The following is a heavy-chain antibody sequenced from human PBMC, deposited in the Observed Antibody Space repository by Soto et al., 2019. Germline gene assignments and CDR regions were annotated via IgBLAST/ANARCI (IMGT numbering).Heavy chain of an antibody. D-gene: IGHD4-4*01. CDR3: AFRSTVTRNVN. CDR1: GFTVSSNY. V-gene: IGHV3-66*01. J-gene: IGHJ4*02. CDR2: IYSSGST. Sequence: GASLRLSCAPSGFTVSSNYMSWVRQATGKGLEWVSVIYSSGSTYYADSVRGRFTISRDNAKNSLYLQMNSLRAEDTAVYYCAFRSTVTRNVNWGQGTLVTVSS.